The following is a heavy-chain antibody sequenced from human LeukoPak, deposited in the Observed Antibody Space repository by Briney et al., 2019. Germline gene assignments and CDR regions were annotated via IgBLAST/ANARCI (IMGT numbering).Heavy chain of an antibody. CDR3: ARDSSSTSYLDY. CDR1: GGSFSTYY. Sequence: SETLSLTCTVSGGSFSTYYWSWIRQPPGKGLEWIGYIYTTGRTNYNPSLKSRVTISVDTSKNQFSLKLSSVTAADTAVYYCARDSSSTSYLDYWGQGTLVTVSS. J-gene: IGHJ4*02. CDR2: IYTTGRT. V-gene: IGHV4-4*09. D-gene: IGHD2-2*01.